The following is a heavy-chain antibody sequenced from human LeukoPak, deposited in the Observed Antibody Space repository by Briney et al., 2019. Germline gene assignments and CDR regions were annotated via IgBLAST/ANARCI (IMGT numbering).Heavy chain of an antibody. J-gene: IGHJ4*02. D-gene: IGHD6-13*01. Sequence: PGGSLRLSCAASGFTFSSFAITWVRQAPGKGLEWVSTISGNGGNTYYADSVKGRFTISRDNSMNTLYLQMNSLRAEDTAVYYCAKSGRGYSWYGDYWGQGTLVTVSS. CDR2: ISGNGGNT. V-gene: IGHV3-23*01. CDR3: AKSGRGYSWYGDY. CDR1: GFTFSSFA.